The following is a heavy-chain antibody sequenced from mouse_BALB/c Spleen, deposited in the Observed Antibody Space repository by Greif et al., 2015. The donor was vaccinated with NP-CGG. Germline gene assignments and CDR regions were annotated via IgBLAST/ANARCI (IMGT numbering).Heavy chain of an antibody. CDR1: GYAFTNYF. J-gene: IGHJ2*01. CDR3: ARKITGSFDY. CDR2: SNPGSSGI. V-gene: IGHV1-54*03. D-gene: IGHD4-1*01. Sequence: VQLVESGAELVRPGTSVKVSCKASGYAFTNYFIEWVKQRPGQGLEWIGVSNPGSSGINYNEKFKGKATLTADKSSSTAYMQLSSLTSDDSAVYFCARKITGSFDYWGQGTTLTVSS.